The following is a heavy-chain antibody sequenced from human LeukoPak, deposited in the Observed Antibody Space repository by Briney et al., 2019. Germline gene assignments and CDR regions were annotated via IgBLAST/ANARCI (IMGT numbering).Heavy chain of an antibody. CDR3: ARWEQLAAGYYFDY. Sequence: GGSLRLSCAASGFTFSSYSMNWVRQAPGKGLEWVSSISSSSSYIYYADSVKGRFTISRDNAKNSLYLQMNSLRAKDTAVYYCARWEQLAAGYYFDYWGQGTLVTVSS. V-gene: IGHV3-21*01. D-gene: IGHD6-13*01. CDR1: GFTFSSYS. CDR2: ISSSSSYI. J-gene: IGHJ4*02.